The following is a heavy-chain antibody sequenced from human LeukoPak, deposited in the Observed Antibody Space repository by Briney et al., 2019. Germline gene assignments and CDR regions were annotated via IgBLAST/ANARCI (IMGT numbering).Heavy chain of an antibody. D-gene: IGHD2-2*01. CDR1: GFTFSSYG. V-gene: IGHV3-30*02. CDR2: IRYDGSNK. J-gene: IGHJ3*02. CDR3: AKEGVVPAAAPFDAFDI. Sequence: PGGSLRLSCAASGFTFSSYGMHWVRQAPGKGLEWVAFIRYDGSNKYYADSVKGRFTISRDNSKNTLYLQMNSLRAEDTAVYYCAKEGVVPAAAPFDAFDIWGQGTMVTVSS.